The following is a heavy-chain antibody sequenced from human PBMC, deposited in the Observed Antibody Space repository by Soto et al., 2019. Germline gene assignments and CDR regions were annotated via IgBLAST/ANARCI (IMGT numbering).Heavy chain of an antibody. CDR1: VFTFSINA. Sequence: GSLPISCAASVFTFSINAMHWVRQAPGKGLEWVAVISYDGSNKYYADSGKGRFTISRDNSKNTLYLQMNRLRAEDTAVYYCAKDMVPPPIRGVIIISDYWGQGTVVTVSS. CDR2: ISYDGSNK. J-gene: IGHJ4*02. CDR3: AKDMVPPPIRGVIIISDY. D-gene: IGHD3-10*01. V-gene: IGHV3-30*18.